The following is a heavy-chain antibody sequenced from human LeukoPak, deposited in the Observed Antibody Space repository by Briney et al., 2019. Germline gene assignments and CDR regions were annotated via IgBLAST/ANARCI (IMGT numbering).Heavy chain of an antibody. V-gene: IGHV3-23*01. CDR2: ISGGGST. CDR1: GFTFSSYA. J-gene: IGHJ3*02. CDR3: ARDGSTGTQSPNAFDI. Sequence: GGSLRLSCAASGFTFSSYAMSWVRQAPGKGLEWVSDISGGGSTYYADSVKGRFTISRDNSKSTLYLQMNSLTADDTAVYYCARDGSTGTQSPNAFDIWGQGTMVTVSS. D-gene: IGHD1-14*01.